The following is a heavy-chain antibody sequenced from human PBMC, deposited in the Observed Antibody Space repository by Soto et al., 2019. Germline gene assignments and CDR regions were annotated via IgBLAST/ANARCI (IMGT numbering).Heavy chain of an antibody. CDR2: IIPILGIA. Sequence: QVQLVQSGAEVKKPGSSVKVSCKASGGTFSSYTISWVRQAPGQGLEWMGRIIPILGIANYAQKFQGRVTITADKSTSTAYMELSSLRSEDTAVYYCARDPGYCSGGSCYGPWGQGTLVTVSS. V-gene: IGHV1-69*08. J-gene: IGHJ5*02. CDR1: GGTFSSYT. CDR3: ARDPGYCSGGSCYGP. D-gene: IGHD2-15*01.